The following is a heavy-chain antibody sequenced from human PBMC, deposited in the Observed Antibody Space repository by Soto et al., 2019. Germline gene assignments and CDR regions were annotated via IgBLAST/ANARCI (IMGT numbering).Heavy chain of an antibody. CDR3: ARVGSIAAADDYYYYGMDV. Sequence: ASVKVSCKASGYTFTSYYMHWVRQAPGQGLEWMGIINPSGGSTSYAQKFQGRVTMTRDTSTSTVYMELSSLRSEDTAVYYCARVGSIAAADDYYYYGMDVWGQGTTVTVSS. V-gene: IGHV1-46*01. CDR1: GYTFTSYY. J-gene: IGHJ6*02. D-gene: IGHD6-13*01. CDR2: INPSGGST.